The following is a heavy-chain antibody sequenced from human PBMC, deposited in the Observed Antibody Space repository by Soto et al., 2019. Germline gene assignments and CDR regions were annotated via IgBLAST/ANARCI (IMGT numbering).Heavy chain of an antibody. D-gene: IGHD4-4*01. V-gene: IGHV1-8*01. CDR2: MNPNSGKT. CDR3: ARRRTTVTLADAFDR. Sequence: ASVKVSCKASGYTFTSYDINWVRQATGQGIEWMGWMNPNSGKTGYAQKFQGRVTITRNTSISTAYMELSSLRSEDTAVYYCARRRTTVTLADAFDRWGQGTMVTVSS. CDR1: GYTFTSYD. J-gene: IGHJ3*02.